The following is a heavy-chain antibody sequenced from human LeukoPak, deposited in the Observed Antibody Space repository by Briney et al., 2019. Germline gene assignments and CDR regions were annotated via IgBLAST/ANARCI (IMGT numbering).Heavy chain of an antibody. D-gene: IGHD4/OR15-4a*01. CDR3: ARADYGYMDV. CDR2: IYGSGST. V-gene: IGHV4-61*01. CDR1: GGSLSSGSYY. J-gene: IGHJ6*03. Sequence: SETLSLTCTVSGGSLSSGSYYWTWIRQPPGKGLECIGYIYGSGSTNYNPSLKSRVTISVDTSKNQFSPKLTSVTAADTAVYYCARADYGYMDVWGKGTTVTVSS.